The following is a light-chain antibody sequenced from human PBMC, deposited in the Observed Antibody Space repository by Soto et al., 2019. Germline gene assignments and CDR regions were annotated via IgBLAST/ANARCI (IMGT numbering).Light chain of an antibody. CDR1: RSDIGSRNS. V-gene: IGLV2-14*03. J-gene: IGLJ2*01. Sequence: QSVLTQPASVSGSLGQSITISCIGTRSDIGSRNSVSWYQHHPGKAPKLMIYDVNIRPSGVSHRFSGSKSGNAASLTISGLQAEDKADYSCASYTAASTMVFGGGTKVTVL. CDR2: DVN. CDR3: ASYTAASTMV.